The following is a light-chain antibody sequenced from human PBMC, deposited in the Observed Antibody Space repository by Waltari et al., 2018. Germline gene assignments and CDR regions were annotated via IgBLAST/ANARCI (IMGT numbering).Light chain of an antibody. CDR2: WAS. Sequence: DIVMTQSPDSLGVSLGERATINCKSSQSVLHTNNKDYLAWYQQKPGQPPKLLIHWASTRESGVPDRFSGSGSGTDFTLTISSLQAEDVAIYYCQQYYSTPITFGQGTRLEIK. CDR1: QSVLHTNNKDY. CDR3: QQYYSTPIT. V-gene: IGKV4-1*01. J-gene: IGKJ5*01.